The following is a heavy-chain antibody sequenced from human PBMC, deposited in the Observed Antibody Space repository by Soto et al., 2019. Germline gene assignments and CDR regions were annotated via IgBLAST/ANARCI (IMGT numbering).Heavy chain of an antibody. D-gene: IGHD4-4*01. Sequence: PSETLSLTCTVSGGSISSSSYYWGWIRQPPGKGLEWIGSIYYSGSTYYNPSLKSRVTISVDTSKNQFSLKLSSVTAEDTAVYYCARALGNRPTDYWGQGTLVTVSS. V-gene: IGHV4-39*01. CDR1: GGSISSSSYY. J-gene: IGHJ4*02. CDR3: ARALGNRPTDY. CDR2: IYYSGST.